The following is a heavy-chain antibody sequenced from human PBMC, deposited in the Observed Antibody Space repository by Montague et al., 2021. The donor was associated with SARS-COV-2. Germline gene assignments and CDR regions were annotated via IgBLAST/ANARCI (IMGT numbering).Heavy chain of an antibody. D-gene: IGHD1-14*01. Sequence: SETLSLTCTVSGASVGSSDWGWIRQSPGKGLEWIGYFYSVGSTDYNPSRKSRATISRDTSKNQFSLKVRSVTAADTAVYYCARETMTADAFDMWGQGTMVTVSS. CDR1: GASVGSSD. J-gene: IGHJ3*02. CDR2: FYSVGST. V-gene: IGHV4-59*02. CDR3: ARETMTADAFDM.